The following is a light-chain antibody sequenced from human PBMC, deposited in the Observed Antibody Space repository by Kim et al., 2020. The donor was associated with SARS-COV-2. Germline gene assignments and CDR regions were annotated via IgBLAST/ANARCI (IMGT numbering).Light chain of an antibody. CDR3: AAWDDSLSGRV. Sequence: GKSVTISCSGSSSNIGSNYVYWYQQPPGTAPKLLIYRNNQRPSGVPDRFSGSKSGTSASLAISGLRSEDEADYYCAAWDDSLSGRVFGGGTQLTVL. V-gene: IGLV1-47*01. CDR2: RNN. CDR1: SSNIGSNY. J-gene: IGLJ3*02.